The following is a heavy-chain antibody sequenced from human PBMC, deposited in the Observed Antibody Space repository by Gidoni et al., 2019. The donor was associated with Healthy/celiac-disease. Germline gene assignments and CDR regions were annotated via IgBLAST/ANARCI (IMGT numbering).Heavy chain of an antibody. CDR2: INPNSGGT. D-gene: IGHD5-18*01. Sequence: QVQLVQSGAEVKKPGASVKVSCKASGYTFTGYYMHWVRQAPGQGLEWMGWINPNSGGTNYAQKFQGRVTMTRDTSISTAYMELSRLRSDDTAVYYCAREVDTAMVILATSSGSWFDPWGQGTLVTVSS. CDR3: AREVDTAMVILATSSGSWFDP. J-gene: IGHJ5*02. CDR1: GYTFTGYY. V-gene: IGHV1-2*02.